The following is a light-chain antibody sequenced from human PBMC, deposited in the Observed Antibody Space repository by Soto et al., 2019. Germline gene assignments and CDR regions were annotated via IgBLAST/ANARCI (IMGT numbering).Light chain of an antibody. CDR3: SSYAGSSNV. Sequence: HSVLTQPASVSGTPGQPITISCTGSNSDIGIYDFVSWYQHHPGKAPKLMIYEVNKRPSGVPDRFSGSKSGNTASLTVSGLQAEDEADYYCSSYAGSSNVFGTGTKVTVL. CDR1: NSDIGIYDF. J-gene: IGLJ1*01. CDR2: EVN. V-gene: IGLV2-8*01.